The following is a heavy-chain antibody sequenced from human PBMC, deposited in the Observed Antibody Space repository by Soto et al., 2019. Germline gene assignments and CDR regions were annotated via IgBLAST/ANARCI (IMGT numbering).Heavy chain of an antibody. CDR2: VNPSGGHT. CDR1: GDTFTDYY. D-gene: IGHD2-21*02. Sequence: QVQLMQSGAEVKKPGASVKVSCKASGDTFTDYYIHWVRQAPGQGLEWMGTVNPSGGHTTYAQHFLGRVTMTRDTSTSTLYMELTSLTSEDTVIYYCARGGHVVVVTAALDYWGQGTLVTVSS. V-gene: IGHV1-46*01. CDR3: ARGGHVVVVTAALDY. J-gene: IGHJ4*02.